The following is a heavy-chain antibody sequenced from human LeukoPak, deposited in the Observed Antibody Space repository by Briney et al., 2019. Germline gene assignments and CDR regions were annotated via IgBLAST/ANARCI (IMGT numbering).Heavy chain of an antibody. Sequence: GGSLRLSCAASGFTFSIYEMSWVRQAPGKGLEWLSYMSSRDSSISYADSVKGRFTISRDNARNSVFLQMNTMRAEDTAVYYCARARTPDYWGQGTLVTVSS. J-gene: IGHJ4*02. CDR2: MSSRDSSI. CDR3: ARARTPDY. V-gene: IGHV3-48*03. D-gene: IGHD2-15*01. CDR1: GFTFSIYE.